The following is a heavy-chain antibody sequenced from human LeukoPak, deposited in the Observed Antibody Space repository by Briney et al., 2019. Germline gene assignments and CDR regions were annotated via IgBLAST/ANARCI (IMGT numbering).Heavy chain of an antibody. CDR1: GFIFNEAW. J-gene: IGHJ6*02. D-gene: IGHD3-10*01. CDR2: IKTKTDGVTT. CDR3: TTGGEYGAGSYHYSYDMDV. Sequence: KPGWSLRLSCEASGFIFNEAWMTWVRQAPGKGLEWVGRIKTKTDGVTTEYAAPVKGRFFISRDDSKNTLYLQMNNLKSEDTAVYYCTTGGEYGAGSYHYSYDMDVWGQGTTVTVSS. V-gene: IGHV3-15*01.